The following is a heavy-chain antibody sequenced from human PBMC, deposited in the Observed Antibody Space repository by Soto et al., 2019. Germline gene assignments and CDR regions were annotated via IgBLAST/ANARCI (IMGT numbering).Heavy chain of an antibody. CDR2: IGTSGSYI. Sequence: GGSLRLSCAVSGFIFSRYSMNWVRQAPGKGLEWVSSIGTSGSYIYDTDSVKGRFTISRDNTKDSLYLQMNSLRAEDTAIYYCARGSAFIGLDYWGQGT. CDR1: GFIFSRYS. D-gene: IGHD1-26*01. J-gene: IGHJ4*02. V-gene: IGHV3-21*01. CDR3: ARGSAFIGLDY.